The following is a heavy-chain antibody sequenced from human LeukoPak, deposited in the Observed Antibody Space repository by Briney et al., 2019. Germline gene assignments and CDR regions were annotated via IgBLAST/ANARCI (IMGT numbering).Heavy chain of an antibody. V-gene: IGHV4-39*07. CDR2: IYYSGST. J-gene: IGHJ4*02. D-gene: IGHD4-23*01. Sequence: PSETLSLTCTVSGGSISSSSYYWGWIRQPPGKGLEWIGSIYYSGSTYYNPSLKSRVTISVDTSKNQFSLKLSSVTAADTAVYYCARVDPRDLTHIDYWGQGTLVTVSS. CDR3: ARVDPRDLTHIDY. CDR1: GGSISSSSYY.